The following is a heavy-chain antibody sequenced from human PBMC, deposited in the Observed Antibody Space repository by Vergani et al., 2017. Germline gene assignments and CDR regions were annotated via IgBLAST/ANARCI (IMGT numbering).Heavy chain of an antibody. CDR1: GFPFSSYA. V-gene: IGHV3-23*01. Sequence: EVQLLESGGGLVQPGGSLRLSCAASGFPFSSYAMSWVRQAPGKGLEWVSAISGSGGSTYYADSVKGRFTISRDNSKNTLYLQMNSLRAEDTAVYYCAKPKNYDFWSGYYLDYWGQGTLVTVSS. D-gene: IGHD3-3*01. CDR2: ISGSGGST. J-gene: IGHJ4*02. CDR3: AKPKNYDFWSGYYLDY.